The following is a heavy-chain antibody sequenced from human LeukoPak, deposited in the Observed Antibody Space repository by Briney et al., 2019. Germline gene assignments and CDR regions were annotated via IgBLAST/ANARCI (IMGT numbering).Heavy chain of an antibody. CDR3: ARYYYGSGSYDVARFVY. Sequence: SAPALVKPTQTLTLTCTFSGFSRSTTGMCVSWIRQPPGKDLDWLSAIDLDGDKYYTTAPNTSPTITKDTAITQEVLTMSNMDTVDTATYYCARYYYGSGSYDVARFVYWGQGTLVTVSS. CDR1: GFSRSTTGMC. CDR2: IDLDGDK. J-gene: IGHJ4*02. D-gene: IGHD3-10*01. V-gene: IGHV2-70*01.